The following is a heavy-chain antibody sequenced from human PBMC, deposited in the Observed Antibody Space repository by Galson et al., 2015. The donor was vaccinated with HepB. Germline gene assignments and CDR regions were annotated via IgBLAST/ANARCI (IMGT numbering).Heavy chain of an antibody. V-gene: IGHV1-69*04. CDR2: IIPILGIA. Sequence: SVKVSCKASGGTFSSYAISWVRQAPGQGLEWMGRIIPILGIANYAQKFQGRVTITADKSTSTAYMELSSLRSEDTAVYYCAETTVVITDAFNIWGQGTMVTVSS. D-gene: IGHD4-23*01. CDR3: AETTVVITDAFNI. J-gene: IGHJ3*02. CDR1: GGTFSSYA.